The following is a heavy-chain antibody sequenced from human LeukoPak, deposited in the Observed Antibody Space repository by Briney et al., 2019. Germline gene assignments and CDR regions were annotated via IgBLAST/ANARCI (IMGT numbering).Heavy chain of an antibody. V-gene: IGHV4-59*01. CDR3: AGDTSQSGAFDI. D-gene: IGHD3-16*01. J-gene: IGHJ3*02. Sequence: SETLSLTCTVSGGSTSSYYWSWIRQPPGKGLEWIGYFYYSGSTNYNPSLKSRVTISVDTSKNQFSLKLSSVTAADTAVYYCAGDTSQSGAFDIWGQGTMVTVSS. CDR2: FYYSGST. CDR1: GGSTSSYY.